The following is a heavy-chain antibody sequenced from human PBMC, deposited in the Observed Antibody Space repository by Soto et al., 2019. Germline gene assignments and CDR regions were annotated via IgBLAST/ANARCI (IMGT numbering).Heavy chain of an antibody. J-gene: IGHJ4*02. CDR3: ARDPGPPDY. Sequence: QVQLVQSGAEVKKPGASVKVSCKASGYTFASYAISWMRQAPGQGLEWMGWISAYNGNTNYAQKLRGRVTMTTNTTTSTANMEQRSLRSDDTAVYYGARDPGPPDYWGQGTLVTVSS. V-gene: IGHV1-18*01. CDR2: ISAYNGNT. CDR1: GYTFASYA.